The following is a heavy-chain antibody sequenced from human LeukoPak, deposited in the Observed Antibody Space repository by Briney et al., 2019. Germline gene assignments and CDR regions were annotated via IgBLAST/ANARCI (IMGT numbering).Heavy chain of an antibody. V-gene: IGHV1-69*13. D-gene: IGHD6-13*01. CDR1: GGTFSSYA. J-gene: IGHJ4*02. CDR2: IIPIFGTA. Sequence: ASVKVSCKASGGTFSSYAISWVRQAPGQGLEWMGGIIPIFGTANYAQKFQGRVTIAADESTSTAYMELSSLRSEDTAVCYCASVLSSSWMRYFDYWGQGTLVTVSS. CDR3: ASVLSSSWMRYFDY.